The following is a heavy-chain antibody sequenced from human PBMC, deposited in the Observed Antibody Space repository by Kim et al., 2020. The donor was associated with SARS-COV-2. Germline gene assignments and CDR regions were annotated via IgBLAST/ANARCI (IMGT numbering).Heavy chain of an antibody. J-gene: IGHJ2*01. CDR3: AKAGSIAAAGVNWYFDL. Sequence: GGSLRLSCAASGFTFSSYAMSWVRQAPGKGLEWVSAISGSGGSTYYADSVKGRFTISRDNSKNTLYLQMNSLRAEDTAVYYCAKAGSIAAAGVNWYFDLWGRGTLVTVSS. CDR2: ISGSGGST. CDR1: GFTFSSYA. D-gene: IGHD6-13*01. V-gene: IGHV3-23*01.